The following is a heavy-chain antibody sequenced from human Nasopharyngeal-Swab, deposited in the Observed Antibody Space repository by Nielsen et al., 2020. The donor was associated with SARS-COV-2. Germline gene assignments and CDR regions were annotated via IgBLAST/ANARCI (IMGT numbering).Heavy chain of an antibody. CDR1: GYTITSYA. D-gene: IGHD4-17*01. V-gene: IGHV1-3*04. CDR3: PRETPRGDFPHFDY. Sequence: ASAKVTCTASGYTITSYAMHWVRQAPGQRFEWMGSINTDNGNTKYAQKFQGRVTITRDTSASTAYMELSSLRSEATAMYCCPRETPRGDFPHFDYWGQGTLVTVSS. J-gene: IGHJ4*02. CDR2: INTDNGNT.